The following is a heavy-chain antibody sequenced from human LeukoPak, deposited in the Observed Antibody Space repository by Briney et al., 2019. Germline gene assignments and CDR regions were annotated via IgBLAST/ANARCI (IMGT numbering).Heavy chain of an antibody. D-gene: IGHD4-23*01. CDR3: AKAFGGTRRGTFDI. V-gene: IGHV3-23*01. Sequence: GGSLRLSCGASGFTFSSYAMSWVRQAPGEGLEWVSAISGSGGSTYYADSVKGRFTISRDNSKNTLYLQMSSLRAEDTAVYYCAKAFGGTRRGTFDIWGQGTMVTVSS. CDR1: GFTFSSYA. CDR2: ISGSGGST. J-gene: IGHJ3*02.